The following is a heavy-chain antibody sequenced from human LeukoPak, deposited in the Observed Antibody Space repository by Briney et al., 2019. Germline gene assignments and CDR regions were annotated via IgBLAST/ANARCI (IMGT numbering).Heavy chain of an antibody. J-gene: IGHJ4*02. V-gene: IGHV4-30-4*01. CDR2: IHYSGST. D-gene: IGHD1-1*01. CDR1: GGSFSSSDYY. Sequence: SQTLSLTCTVSGGSFSSSDYYCSWIRQPPGKGLEWIGYIHYSGSTFYNPSLKSRVTISVDTSKNQFSLKLNSVTAADTAVYYCAKGELPYDYWGQGTLVTVSS. CDR3: AKGELPYDY.